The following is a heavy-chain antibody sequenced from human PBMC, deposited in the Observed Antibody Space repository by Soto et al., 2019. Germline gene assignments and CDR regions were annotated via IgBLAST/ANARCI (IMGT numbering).Heavy chain of an antibody. CDR3: AKDPFGSEPQYYFDY. Sequence: ASVKVSCKASGFTFTSSAVQWVRQARGQRLEWIGWIVVGSGNTNYAQKFQERVTITRDMSTSTAYMELSSLRSEDTAVYFCAKDPFGSEPQYYFDYWGQGTLVTVSS. J-gene: IGHJ4*02. CDR2: IVVGSGNT. D-gene: IGHD6-25*01. V-gene: IGHV1-58*01. CDR1: GFTFTSSA.